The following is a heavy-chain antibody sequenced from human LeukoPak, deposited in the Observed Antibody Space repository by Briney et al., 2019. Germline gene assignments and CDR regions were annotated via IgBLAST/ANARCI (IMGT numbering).Heavy chain of an antibody. J-gene: IGHJ3*02. V-gene: IGHV3-66*02. CDR2: IYSDGST. D-gene: IGHD3-3*01. CDR3: ASYYLEWLFGWAFDI. CDR1: GFTVSTKY. Sequence: GGSLRLSCAASGFTVSTKYVSWVRQAPGKGLEWVSLIYSDGSTYYADSVKGRITISRDNSKNTLYLQMNSLRAEDTAVYYCASYYLEWLFGWAFDIWGQGTMVTV.